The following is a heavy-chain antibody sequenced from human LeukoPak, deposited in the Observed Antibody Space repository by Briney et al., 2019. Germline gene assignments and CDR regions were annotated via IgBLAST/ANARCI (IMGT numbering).Heavy chain of an antibody. Sequence: GGSLRHSCAASGFTFSSYWMTWGRQAPGKGLQGVPSIKQDGNEKYYVDSVKGRFTISRDNARNSLYLQMSSLRADDTAVYYCARDGAFRIYDYWGQGTLVTVSS. V-gene: IGHV3-7*01. D-gene: IGHD3-3*02. CDR1: GFTFSSYW. J-gene: IGHJ4*02. CDR3: ARDGAFRIYDY. CDR2: IKQDGNEK.